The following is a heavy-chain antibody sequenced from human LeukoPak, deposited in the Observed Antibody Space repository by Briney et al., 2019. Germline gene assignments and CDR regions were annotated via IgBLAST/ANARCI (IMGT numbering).Heavy chain of an antibody. V-gene: IGHV3-7*03. CDR1: GFTFSNYW. J-gene: IGHJ3*02. CDR3: ARDAGRAGDAFDI. CDR2: IKKDGSEK. Sequence: GGSLRLSCAASGFTFSNYWMNWVRQAPGKGLEWVASIKKDGSEKYYVDSVKGRFTVSRDNAKNSLYLQMNSLRVEDTAMYYCARDAGRAGDAFDIWGQGTMVTVSS. D-gene: IGHD1-26*01.